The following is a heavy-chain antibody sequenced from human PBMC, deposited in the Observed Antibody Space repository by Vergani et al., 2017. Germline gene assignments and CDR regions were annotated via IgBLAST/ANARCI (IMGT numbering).Heavy chain of an antibody. Sequence: QVQLVQSGAEVKKPGASVKVSCKASGYTFTSYYMHWVRQAPGQGLEWMGIINPSGGSTRYAQKFQGRVTMTRDTSTSTVYMELSSLRSEDTAVYYCASRAGDYDILTGYSPFDYWGQGTLVTVSS. CDR2: INPSGGST. D-gene: IGHD3-9*01. CDR1: GYTFTSYY. CDR3: ASRAGDYDILTGYSPFDY. J-gene: IGHJ4*02. V-gene: IGHV1-46*01.